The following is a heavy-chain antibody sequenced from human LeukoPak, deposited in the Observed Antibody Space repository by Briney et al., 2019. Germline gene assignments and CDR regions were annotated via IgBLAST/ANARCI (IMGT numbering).Heavy chain of an antibody. J-gene: IGHJ5*02. Sequence: SEPLSLTCTVSGGSISSHYWSWIRQPPGKGLEWIGYIYYSGSTNYNPTLKSRVTISVDTSKNQFSLKLSSVTAADTAVYYCARVEVGLLWSWFDPWGQGTLVTVSS. CDR1: GGSISSHY. CDR3: ARVEVGLLWSWFDP. V-gene: IGHV4-59*11. D-gene: IGHD2-15*01. CDR2: IYYSGST.